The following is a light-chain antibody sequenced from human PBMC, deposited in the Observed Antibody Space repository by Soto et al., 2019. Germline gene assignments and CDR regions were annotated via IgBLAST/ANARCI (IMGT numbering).Light chain of an antibody. J-gene: IGKJ3*01. CDR2: GTS. Sequence: EVVMTQSPATLSVSPGERATLSCRASQSVSSNLAWYQQKPGQAPRLLIHGTSTRATGVPARFRGSGSGTGSTLIISSLKSEDFAVYYCQQYNYWPPFFGPGTQVDIK. CDR1: QSVSSN. V-gene: IGKV3-15*01. CDR3: QQYNYWPPF.